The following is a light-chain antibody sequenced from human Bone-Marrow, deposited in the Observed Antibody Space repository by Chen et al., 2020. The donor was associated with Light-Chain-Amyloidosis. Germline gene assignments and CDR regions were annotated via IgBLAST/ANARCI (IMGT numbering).Light chain of an antibody. CDR2: DVT. V-gene: IGLV2-23*02. J-gene: IGLJ1*01. CDR3: CAYKGGSFPYV. CDR1: SSDVGGYAI. Sequence: QSALTQPSSVTGSPGQSITSSCTGTSSDVGGYAIVSWYRQHPGKAPKLLIFDVTKRPSGVSNRFSASKSGNTASLTISGLRTEDAADYYCCAYKGGSFPYVFGPGTKVTVL.